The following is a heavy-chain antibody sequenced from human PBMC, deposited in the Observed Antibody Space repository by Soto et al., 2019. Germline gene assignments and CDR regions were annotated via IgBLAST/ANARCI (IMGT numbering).Heavy chain of an antibody. CDR1: GFTFSNAW. CDR2: IKIKTDGWTT. CDR3: TTDMPWLIGMDV. V-gene: IGHV3-15*01. D-gene: IGHD5-18*01. J-gene: IGHJ6*02. Sequence: GGSLRLSCGASGFTFSNAWMSWVRQAPGKGLEWVGRIKIKTDGWTTDYAAPVKGRFTISRDDSKNTLYLQMNSLKTEDTAVYYCTTDMPWLIGMDVWGQGTTVTV.